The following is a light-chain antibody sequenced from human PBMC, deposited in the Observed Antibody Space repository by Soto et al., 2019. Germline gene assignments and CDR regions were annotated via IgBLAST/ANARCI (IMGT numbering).Light chain of an antibody. V-gene: IGKV1-5*03. J-gene: IGKJ4*01. Sequence: DIQMTQSPSTLSASVGDRVTITCRASQSISSWLAWYQQKPGKAPNLLIYKASTLEIGVPSRFSGSGSATEFTLTITSLQPDDFAVYYCQQYSDYPTTFGGGTKVEI. CDR3: QQYSDYPTT. CDR2: KAS. CDR1: QSISSW.